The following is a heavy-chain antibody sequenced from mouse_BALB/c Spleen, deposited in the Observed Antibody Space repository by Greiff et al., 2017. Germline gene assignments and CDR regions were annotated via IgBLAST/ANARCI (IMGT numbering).Heavy chain of an antibody. V-gene: IGHV5-17*02. D-gene: IGHD2-3*01. CDR1: GFTFSSFG. Sequence: DVKLVESGGGLVQPGGSRKLSCAASGFTFSSFGMHWVRQAPEKGLEWVAYISSGSSTIYYADTVKGRFTISRDNPKNTLFLQMTSLRSEDTAMYYCARSGWLLRFDYWGQGTTLTVSS. CDR3: ARSGWLLRFDY. CDR2: ISSGSSTI. J-gene: IGHJ2*01.